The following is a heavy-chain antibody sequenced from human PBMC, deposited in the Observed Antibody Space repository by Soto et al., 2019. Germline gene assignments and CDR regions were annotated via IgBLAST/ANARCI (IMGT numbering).Heavy chain of an antibody. V-gene: IGHV1-69*01. CDR2: IIPIFGTA. CDR3: ARDGGRHSGGIDY. D-gene: IGHD1-26*01. J-gene: IGHJ4*02. Sequence: QVQLVQSGAEVKKPGSSVKVSCKASGGTFSSYSINWVRHAPGQGLEWMGEIIPIFGTANYAQKSQGRVTITADASTSTDYMELSSLRSEATAVYYCARDGGRHSGGIDYWGQGTLVTVSS. CDR1: GGTFSSYS.